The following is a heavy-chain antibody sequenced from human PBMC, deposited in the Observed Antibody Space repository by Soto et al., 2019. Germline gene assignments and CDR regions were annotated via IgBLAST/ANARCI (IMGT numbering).Heavy chain of an antibody. CDR2: IWYDGSNK. Sequence: QVQLVESGGGVVQPGRSLRLSCAASGFTFSSYGMHWVRQAPGKGLEWVAVIWYDGSNKYYADSVKGRFTISRDNSKNTLYLQMNSLRAEDTAVYYCARDHAVAGKNWDYYYYGMDVWGQGTTVTVSS. CDR3: ARDHAVAGKNWDYYYYGMDV. J-gene: IGHJ6*02. V-gene: IGHV3-33*01. D-gene: IGHD6-19*01. CDR1: GFTFSSYG.